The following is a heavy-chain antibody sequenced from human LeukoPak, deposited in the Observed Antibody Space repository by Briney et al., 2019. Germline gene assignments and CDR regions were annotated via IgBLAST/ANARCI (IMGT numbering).Heavy chain of an antibody. D-gene: IGHD3-22*01. CDR3: AKVVRDDNFDY. J-gene: IGHJ4*02. CDR2: ISSSSSTI. Sequence: GGSLRLSCAASGFTFNNYYMSWVRQAPGKGLECVSCISSSSSTIYYADSVKGRFTISRDKAKNSLYLQMNALRAEDTAVYYCAKVVRDDNFDYWGQGTLVTVSS. CDR1: GFTFNNYY. V-gene: IGHV3-48*01.